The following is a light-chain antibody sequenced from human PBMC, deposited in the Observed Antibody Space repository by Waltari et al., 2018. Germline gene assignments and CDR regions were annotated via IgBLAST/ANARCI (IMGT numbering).Light chain of an antibody. J-gene: IGKJ1*01. CDR3: QHYYAYWA. CDR1: QNITTS. Sequence: DIQMTQSPSTLSASVGDRVTITCRASQNITTSLAWYQQKPGKAPNPLIYKASTLENGVPSRFTGSGSGTEFTLTISSLQADDLATYYCQHYYAYWAFGQGTKVEIK. V-gene: IGKV1-5*03. CDR2: KAS.